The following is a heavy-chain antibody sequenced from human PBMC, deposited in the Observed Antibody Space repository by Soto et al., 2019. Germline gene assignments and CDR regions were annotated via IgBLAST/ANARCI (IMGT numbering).Heavy chain of an antibody. CDR3: ARSLVGAAGTGGGYYYYYGMDV. Sequence: SETLSLTCAVSGGSISSSNWWSWVRQPPGKGLEWIGEIYHSGSPNYNPSLKSRVTISLDKSKNQFSLKLSSVTAADTAVYYCARSLVGAAGTGGGYYYYYGMDVWGQGTTVT. V-gene: IGHV4-4*02. J-gene: IGHJ6*02. D-gene: IGHD6-13*01. CDR2: IYHSGSP. CDR1: GGSISSSNW.